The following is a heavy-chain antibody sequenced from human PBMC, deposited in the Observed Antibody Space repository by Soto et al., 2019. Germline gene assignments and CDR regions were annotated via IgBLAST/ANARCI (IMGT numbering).Heavy chain of an antibody. CDR3: ARDHRGGLRYFDWLDAFDI. D-gene: IGHD3-9*01. Sequence: SVKVSCKASGGTFSSYAISWVRQAPGQGLEWMGGIIPIFGTANYAQKFQGRVTITADESTSTAYMELSSLRSEDTAVYYCARDHRGGLRYFDWLDAFDIWGQGTMVTVSS. J-gene: IGHJ3*02. CDR1: GGTFSSYA. V-gene: IGHV1-69*13. CDR2: IIPIFGTA.